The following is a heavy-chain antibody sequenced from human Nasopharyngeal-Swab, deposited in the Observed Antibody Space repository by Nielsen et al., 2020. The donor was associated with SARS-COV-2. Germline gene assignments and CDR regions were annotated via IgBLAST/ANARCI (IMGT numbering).Heavy chain of an antibody. D-gene: IGHD2-15*01. V-gene: IGHV3-11*04. CDR1: GFTFSDYY. CDR3: ARYCSGGYCHETGASDY. J-gene: IGHJ4*02. Sequence: GESLKISCAASGFTFSDYYMTWTRQAPGKGLEWVSYISSRGSTIYYADSVRGRFTISRDNAKNSLYLQMNSLRAEDTAVYYCARYCSGGYCHETGASDYWGQGTLVTVSS. CDR2: ISSRGSTI.